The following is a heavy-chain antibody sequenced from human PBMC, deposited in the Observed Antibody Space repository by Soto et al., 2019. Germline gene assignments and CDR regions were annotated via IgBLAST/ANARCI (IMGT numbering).Heavy chain of an antibody. CDR2: ISTWGNT. J-gene: IGHJ4*02. CDR1: GYTFTNYG. CDR3: ARDLDGSGSYYTGY. Sequence: QLVQSGAEVKKPGASVKVSCKASGYTFTNYGISWVRQAPGQGLEWMGWISTWGNTNYAQKLHGRVTMTTDTSASTAFMELRSLRSDDTAMYFCARDLDGSGSYYTGYWGQGTLVTVSS. V-gene: IGHV1-18*01. D-gene: IGHD3-10*01.